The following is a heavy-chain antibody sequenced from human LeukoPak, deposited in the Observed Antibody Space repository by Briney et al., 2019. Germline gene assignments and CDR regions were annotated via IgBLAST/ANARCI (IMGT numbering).Heavy chain of an antibody. Sequence: SETLSLTCTVSGGSISSYYWSWIRQPPGKGLEWIGYIYYSGSTNYNPSLKSRVTISVDTSKNQFSLKLSSVTAADTAVYYCARGTGYSSTKRYMDVWGQGTTVTVSS. CDR1: GGSISSYY. V-gene: IGHV4-59*01. CDR3: ARGTGYSSTKRYMDV. D-gene: IGHD6-13*01. J-gene: IGHJ6*02. CDR2: IYYSGST.